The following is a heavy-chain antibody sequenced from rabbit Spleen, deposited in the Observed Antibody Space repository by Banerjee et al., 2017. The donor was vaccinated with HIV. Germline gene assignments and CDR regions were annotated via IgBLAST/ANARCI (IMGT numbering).Heavy chain of an antibody. V-gene: IGHV1S40*01. CDR3: ARDLVAVIGWNFSL. CDR2: IYGATGSST. D-gene: IGHD1-1*01. J-gene: IGHJ4*01. CDR1: GIDFSSSYY. Sequence: QSLEESGGDLVKPGASLTLTCTASGIDFSSSYYICWVRQAPGKGLEWSACIYGATGSSTWYASWAKGRFTISKTSSTTVTLQMTSLTAADTATYFCARDLVAVIGWNFSLWGPGTLAPS.